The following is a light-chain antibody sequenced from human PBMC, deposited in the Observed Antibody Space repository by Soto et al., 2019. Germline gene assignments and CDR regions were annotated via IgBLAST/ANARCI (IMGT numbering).Light chain of an antibody. CDR3: QQYYSYRT. V-gene: IGKV1-5*01. J-gene: IGKJ1*01. CDR2: DAS. CDR1: QSISSW. Sequence: DVQMTQSPSSLSASVGDRVTLTCRASQSISSWLAWYQQKPGKAPKLLIYDASSLGGGVPSRFSGSSSGTEFTLTISSLQPDDFATYYCQQYYSYRTFGQGTKVDIK.